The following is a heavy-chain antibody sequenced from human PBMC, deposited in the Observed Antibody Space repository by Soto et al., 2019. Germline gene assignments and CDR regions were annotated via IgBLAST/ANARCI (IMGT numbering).Heavy chain of an antibody. D-gene: IGHD3-3*01. CDR2: IYYSGST. CDR3: ARCPPRGYYDFWSGYFDY. V-gene: IGHV4-31*03. J-gene: IGHJ4*02. Sequence: SETLSLTCTVSGGSIISGGYYWSWIRQHPGKGLGWIGYIYYSGSTYYNPSLKSRVTISVDTSKNQFSLKLSSVTAADTAVYYCARCPPRGYYDFWSGYFDYWGQGTLVTVSS. CDR1: GGSIISGGYY.